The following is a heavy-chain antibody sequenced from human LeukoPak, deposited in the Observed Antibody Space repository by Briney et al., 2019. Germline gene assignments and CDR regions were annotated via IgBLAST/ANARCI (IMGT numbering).Heavy chain of an antibody. CDR1: GYTFTSYG. CDR2: ISAYNGNT. D-gene: IGHD3-22*01. V-gene: IGHV1-18*01. J-gene: IGHJ3*02. Sequence: GASVKVSCKASGYTFTSYGISWVRQAPGQGLEWMGWISAYNGNTNYAQKLQGRVTMTRDMSTSTVYMELSSLRSEDTAVYYCAREARFYYDSSGYLFPKNAFDIWGQGSMVTVSS. CDR3: AREARFYYDSSGYLFPKNAFDI.